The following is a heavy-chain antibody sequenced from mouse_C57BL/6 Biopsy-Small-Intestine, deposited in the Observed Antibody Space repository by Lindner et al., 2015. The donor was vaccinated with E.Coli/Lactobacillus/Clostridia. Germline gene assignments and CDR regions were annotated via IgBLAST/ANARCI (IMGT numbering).Heavy chain of an antibody. Sequence: VQLQESGPELVKPGASVKVSCKASGYSFTGYNMHWVKQSHGKSLEWIGYIDSYNGATSYNQKFKGKATLTVDKSSSTAYMQLNSLTSEDSAVYYCASYSNYWFAYWGQGTLVTVSA. CDR2: IDSYNGAT. D-gene: IGHD2-5*01. V-gene: IGHV1S135*01. J-gene: IGHJ3*01. CDR3: ASYSNYWFAY. CDR1: GYSFTGYN.